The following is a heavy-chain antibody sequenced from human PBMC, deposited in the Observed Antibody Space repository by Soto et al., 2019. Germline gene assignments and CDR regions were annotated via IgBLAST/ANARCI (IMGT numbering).Heavy chain of an antibody. CDR2: IDWDDDK. CDR3: AHSKYGSAWTLDY. J-gene: IGHJ4*02. Sequence: QITLKESGPTLVKPTQTLTLTCTFSGFALSTSGVGVGWIRQPPGKALEWLALIDWDDDKHYSPSLKSRLIIPQVTSKNQVVLTMTNMDPVDTATYYCAHSKYGSAWTLDYWGQGTLVTVSS. V-gene: IGHV2-5*02. D-gene: IGHD6-19*01. CDR1: GFALSTSGVG.